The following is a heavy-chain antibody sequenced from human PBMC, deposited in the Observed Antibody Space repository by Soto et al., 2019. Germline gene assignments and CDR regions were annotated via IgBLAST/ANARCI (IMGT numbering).Heavy chain of an antibody. CDR2: ISGSGGST. Sequence: GGSLRLSCAASGFTFSSYAMSWVRQAPGKGLEWVSAISGSGGSTYYADSVKGRFTISRDNSKNTLYLQMNSLRAEDTAVYYCAKGRRLTTVVTPTHDLEYYGMDVWGQGTTVTVSS. D-gene: IGHD4-17*01. CDR1: GFTFSSYA. CDR3: AKGRRLTTVVTPTHDLEYYGMDV. V-gene: IGHV3-23*01. J-gene: IGHJ6*02.